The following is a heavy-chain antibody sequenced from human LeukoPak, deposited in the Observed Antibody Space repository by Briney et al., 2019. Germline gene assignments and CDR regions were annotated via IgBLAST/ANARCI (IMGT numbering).Heavy chain of an antibody. D-gene: IGHD1-26*01. Sequence: GGSLRLSCAASGVTLSTYAMSWARQAPGKGLEWVSGISSSGSGDNTYYADSVKGRFTISRDSSKNTLFLHMNTLRAEDTAIYYCAKDRTVGASYWYLDLWGRGTLVTVSS. CDR2: ISSSGSGDNT. V-gene: IGHV3-23*01. CDR3: AKDRTVGASYWYLDL. J-gene: IGHJ2*01. CDR1: GVTLSTYA.